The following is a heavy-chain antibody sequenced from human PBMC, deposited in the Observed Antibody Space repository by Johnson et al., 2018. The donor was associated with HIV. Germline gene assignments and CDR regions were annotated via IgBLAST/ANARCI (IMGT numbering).Heavy chain of an antibody. Sequence: VQLVESGGGLVQSGESLRLSCAASGITVNTNYMSWVRRAPGKGLEWVSVIYSGGSTYYADSVKGRFTISRDNSKNTLYLQMNSLGAEDTAGYYCARDLKGWGLPEDAFDIWGQGTMVTVSS. J-gene: IGHJ3*02. V-gene: IGHV3-66*02. CDR1: GITVNTNY. CDR2: IYSGGST. D-gene: IGHD2-21*01. CDR3: ARDLKGWGLPEDAFDI.